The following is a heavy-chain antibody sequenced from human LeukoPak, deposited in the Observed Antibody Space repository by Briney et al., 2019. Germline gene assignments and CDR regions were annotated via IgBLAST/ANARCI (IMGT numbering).Heavy chain of an antibody. CDR2: ISSGGSTM. CDR3: AELGITMIGGV. V-gene: IGHV3-48*03. J-gene: IGHJ6*04. Sequence: GGSLRLSCAASGFSFSSFEMNWVRQAPGKGLGWVSYISSGGSTMDYADSVKGRFTISRDSAKNSLYLQMNSLRAEDTAVYYCAELGITMIGGVWGKGTTVTISS. CDR1: GFSFSSFE. D-gene: IGHD3-10*02.